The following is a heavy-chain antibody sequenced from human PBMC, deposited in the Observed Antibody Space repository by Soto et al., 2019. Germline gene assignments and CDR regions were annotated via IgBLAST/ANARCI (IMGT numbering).Heavy chain of an antibody. CDR3: AKREPNWELLNRYFDL. CDR2: ISASGSGSGGST. D-gene: IGHD1-26*01. V-gene: IGHV3-23*01. J-gene: IGHJ2*01. CDR1: GFTFSDYA. Sequence: EVQLLESGGGLVQPGASLRLSCAASGFTFSDYAMSWVRQAPGKGLEWVSGISASGSGSGGSTYYAGSVEVRFTISRDNTKNTLYLQTNSLRAEDTAIYYCAKREPNWELLNRYFDLWGRGTLVIVSS.